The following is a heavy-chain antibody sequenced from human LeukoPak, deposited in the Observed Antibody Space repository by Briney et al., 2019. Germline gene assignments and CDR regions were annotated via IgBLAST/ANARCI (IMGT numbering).Heavy chain of an antibody. CDR2: FSDSGGYK. D-gene: IGHD6-19*01. V-gene: IGHV3-23*01. CDR1: GFTFDGND. J-gene: IGHJ4*02. CDR3: ARVTWEAVPGTGPLGTHY. Sequence: GGSLRLFCAGSGFTFDGNDMSWVRQAPGKGLEWVSAFSDSGGYKHYADSVRGRFTISRDESESILYLQMNSLRADDTAVYYCARVTWEAVPGTGPLGTHYWGQGILVTVSS.